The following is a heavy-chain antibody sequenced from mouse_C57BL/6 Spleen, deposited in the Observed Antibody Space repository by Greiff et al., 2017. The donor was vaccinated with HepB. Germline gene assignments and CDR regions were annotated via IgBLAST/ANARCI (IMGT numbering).Heavy chain of an antibody. V-gene: IGHV5-9-1*02. CDR3: TSLYDGYFSYYAMDY. J-gene: IGHJ4*01. CDR1: GFTFSSYA. D-gene: IGHD2-3*01. CDR2: ISSGGDYI. Sequence: DVKLVESGEGLVKPGGSLKLSCAASGFTFSSYAMSWVRQTPEKRLEWVAYISSGGDYIYYADTVKGRFTISRDNARNTLYLQMSSLKSEDTAMYYCTSLYDGYFSYYAMDYWGQGTSVTVSS.